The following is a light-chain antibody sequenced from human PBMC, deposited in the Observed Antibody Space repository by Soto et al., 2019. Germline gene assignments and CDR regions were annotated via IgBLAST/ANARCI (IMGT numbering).Light chain of an antibody. CDR2: DVS. J-gene: IGLJ1*01. CDR1: SSEVGGYNY. V-gene: IGLV2-14*01. CDR3: SSYTSSSTHYV. Sequence: SVLTQPASLSGAPGQSITLSCTGTSSEVGGYNYVSWYQQHPGKAPKLMIYDVSNRPSGVSNRFSGSKSGNTASLTISGLQAEDEADYYCSSYTSSSTHYVFGTGTKVTVL.